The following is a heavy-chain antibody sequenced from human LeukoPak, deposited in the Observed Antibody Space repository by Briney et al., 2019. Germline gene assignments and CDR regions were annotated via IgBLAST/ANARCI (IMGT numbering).Heavy chain of an antibody. D-gene: IGHD4-17*01. CDR1: EFTLISYG. CDR2: IWYDVSNK. Sequence: RRSLRLSCAASEFTLISYGMHWVRQGPGKRLGWVGAIWYDVSNKYYADSLKGRFTISRDNSKNTLYLQMNSLRAEDTAVYYCARDRSRSVTTVTSGFDIWGQGTMVTVSS. J-gene: IGHJ3*02. CDR3: ARDRSRSVTTVTSGFDI. V-gene: IGHV3-33*01.